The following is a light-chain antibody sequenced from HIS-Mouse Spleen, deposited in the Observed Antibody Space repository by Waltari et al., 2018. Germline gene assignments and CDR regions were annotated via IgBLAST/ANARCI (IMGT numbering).Light chain of an antibody. Sequence: QPVLTQPTSLSASPGASARFTCTSRSGINVGTYRTYWYQQKPGSLPRYPLRYKSDSDKQQGSGVPSRFSGSKDASTNAGLLLISGLQSEDEADYYCAIWYSSTWVFGGGTKLTVL. J-gene: IGLJ3*02. CDR3: AIWYSSTWV. CDR2: YKSDSDK. CDR1: SGINVGTYR. V-gene: IGLV5-39*01.